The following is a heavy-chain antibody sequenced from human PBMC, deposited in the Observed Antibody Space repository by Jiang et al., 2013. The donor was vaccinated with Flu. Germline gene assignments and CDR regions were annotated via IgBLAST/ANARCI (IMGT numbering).Heavy chain of an antibody. Sequence: QLLESGGGLVQPGGSLRLSCAASGFTFSSYSMNWVRQAPGKGLEWVSYISSSSSTIYYADSVKGRFTISRDNAKNSLYLQMNSLRDEDTAVYYCATEYSSSSLPYYYGMDVWGQGTTVTVSS. CDR3: ATEYSSSSLPYYYGMDV. CDR1: GFTFSSYS. CDR2: ISSSSSTI. V-gene: IGHV3-48*02. D-gene: IGHD6-6*01. J-gene: IGHJ6*02.